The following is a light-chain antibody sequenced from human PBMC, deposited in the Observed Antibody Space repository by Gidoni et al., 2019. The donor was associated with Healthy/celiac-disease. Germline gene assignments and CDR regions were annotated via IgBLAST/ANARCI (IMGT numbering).Light chain of an antibody. CDR2: AAS. CDR3: QQYYSYPRT. J-gene: IGKJ2*01. V-gene: IGKV1-8*01. Sequence: AIRMTQSPSSFSASTGDRVTITCRASQGISSYLAWYQQKPGKAPKLLIYAASTLQSGVPSRFSGSGSGTDCTLTISCLQSEDFATYYCQQYYSYPRTFGQXTKSGDQT. CDR1: QGISSY.